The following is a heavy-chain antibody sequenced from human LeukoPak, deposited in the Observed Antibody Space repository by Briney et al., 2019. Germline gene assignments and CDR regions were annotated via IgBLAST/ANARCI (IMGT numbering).Heavy chain of an antibody. J-gene: IGHJ5*02. V-gene: IGHV3-23*01. CDR2: ISGSGGST. D-gene: IGHD1-26*01. CDR1: GFTFSSYA. CDR3: AKAAYDIVGATSYNWFDP. Sequence: GGSLRLSRAASGFTFSSYAMSWVRQAPGKGLEWVSAISGSGGSTYYADSVKGRFTISRDNSKNTLYLQMNSLRAEDTAVYYCAKAAYDIVGATSYNWFDPWGQGTLVTVSS.